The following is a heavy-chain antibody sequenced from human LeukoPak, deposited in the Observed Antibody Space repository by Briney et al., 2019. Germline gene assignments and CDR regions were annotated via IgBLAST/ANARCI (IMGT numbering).Heavy chain of an antibody. J-gene: IGHJ5*02. Sequence: SETLSLTCTVSGYSISSGYYWGWIRQPPGKGLEWIGYIYYSGSTYYNPSLKSRLTISVDTSKNQFSLKLSSVTAADTAVYYCARVPDAFGSSGWFDPWGQGTLVTVSS. CDR1: GYSISSGYY. D-gene: IGHD3-3*01. V-gene: IGHV4-38-2*02. CDR3: ARVPDAFGSSGWFDP. CDR2: IYYSGST.